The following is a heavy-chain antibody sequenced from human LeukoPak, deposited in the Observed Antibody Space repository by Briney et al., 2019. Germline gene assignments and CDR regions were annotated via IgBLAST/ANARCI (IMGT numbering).Heavy chain of an antibody. D-gene: IGHD4-23*01. CDR3: ARDAVVPPRGGWFDP. J-gene: IGHJ5*02. CDR1: GFTFSSYA. CDR2: ISGSGGST. Sequence: GGSLRLSCAASGFTFSSYAMSWVRQAPGKGLEWVSAISGSGGSTYYADSVKGRFTISRDNSKNTLYLQMSSLRADDTAVYYCARDAVVPPRGGWFDPWGQGTLVTVSS. V-gene: IGHV3-23*01.